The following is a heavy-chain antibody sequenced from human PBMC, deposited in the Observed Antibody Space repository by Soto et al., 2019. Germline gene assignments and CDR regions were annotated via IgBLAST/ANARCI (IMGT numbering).Heavy chain of an antibody. CDR2: MNPNCGNT. V-gene: IGHV1-8*01. CDR3: ATEMTTRGRDV. J-gene: IGHJ6*04. Sequence: QVQLVQSGAEVKKPWASVKVSCKASGYTFTSYDINWVRQATGQGLEWMGWMNPNCGNTAYAQKFQCRVTMTMNTSTATAYIEPGSLRSESAAVYYCATEMTTRGRDVLGEGTTVTVSS. CDR1: GYTFTSYD. D-gene: IGHD1-1*01.